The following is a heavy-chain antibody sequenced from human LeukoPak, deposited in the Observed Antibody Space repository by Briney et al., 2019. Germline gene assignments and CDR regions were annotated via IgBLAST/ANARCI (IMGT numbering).Heavy chain of an antibody. V-gene: IGHV3-33*01. CDR2: IWYDGSNK. CDR1: GFTFSSYG. CDR3: ARDFDGMDV. Sequence: PGGSLRLSCAASGFTFSSYGMHWVRQAPGKGLEWVAVIWYDGSNKYYADSVKGRFTISRDNAKNTLYLQMNSLRAEDTAVYYCARDFDGMDVWGQGTTVTVSS. J-gene: IGHJ6*02.